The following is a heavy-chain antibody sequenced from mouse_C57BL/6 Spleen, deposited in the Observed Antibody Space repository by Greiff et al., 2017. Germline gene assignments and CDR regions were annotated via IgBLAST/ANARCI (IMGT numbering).Heavy chain of an antibody. CDR2: ISDGGSYT. J-gene: IGHJ3*01. Sequence: EVQVVESGGGLVKPGGSLKLSCAASGFTFSSYAMSWVRQTPEKRLEWVATISDGGSYTYSPDNVKGRFTISRDNAKNNLYLQMSHLKSEDTAMYYCAREPYAYWGQGTLVTVSA. D-gene: IGHD2-10*01. V-gene: IGHV5-4*01. CDR3: AREPYAY. CDR1: GFTFSSYA.